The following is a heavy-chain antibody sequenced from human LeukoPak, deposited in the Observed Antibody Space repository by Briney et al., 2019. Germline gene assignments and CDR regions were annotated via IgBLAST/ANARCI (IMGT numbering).Heavy chain of an antibody. J-gene: IGHJ3*02. CDR2: IYYSGST. D-gene: IGHD5-24*01. V-gene: IGHV4-39*07. Sequence: PSETLSLTCTVSGGSISSRTYYWGWIRQPPGKGLEWIGSIYYSGSTYYNPSLKSRVTISVDTSKNQFSLKLSSVTAADTAVYYCARDGGEEMATIVDAFDIWGQGTMVTVSS. CDR3: ARDGGEEMATIVDAFDI. CDR1: GGSISSRTYY.